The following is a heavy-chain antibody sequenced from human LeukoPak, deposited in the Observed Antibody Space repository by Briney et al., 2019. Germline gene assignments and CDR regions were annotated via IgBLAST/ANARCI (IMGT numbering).Heavy chain of an antibody. CDR3: AKDKILKGRYNWRYFDY. Sequence: PGGSLRLSCAASGLTFSSYGMHWVRQAPGKGLEWVAFIRYDGSNKYYADSVKGRFTISRDNSKNTLYLQMNSLRAGDTAVYYCAKDKILKGRYNWRYFDYWGQGTLVTVSS. CDR1: GLTFSSYG. V-gene: IGHV3-30*02. J-gene: IGHJ4*02. CDR2: IRYDGSNK. D-gene: IGHD1-20*01.